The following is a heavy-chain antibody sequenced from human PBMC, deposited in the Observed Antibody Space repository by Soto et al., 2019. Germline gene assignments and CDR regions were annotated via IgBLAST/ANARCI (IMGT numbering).Heavy chain of an antibody. J-gene: IGHJ6*02. CDR2: ISYDGSNK. D-gene: IGHD2-2*01. CDR1: GFTFSDYA. CDR3: TRDLGRGCTSTSCLEYYYYYYGLDV. V-gene: IGHV3-30-3*01. Sequence: GGSLRLSCAASGFTFSDYAMHWVRQAPGKGLEWVAVISYDGSNKYYADSVKGRFTISRDNSKNTLYLQMDSLRPEDTAVYYCTRDLGRGCTSTSCLEYYYYYYGLDVWGQGTTVTVSS.